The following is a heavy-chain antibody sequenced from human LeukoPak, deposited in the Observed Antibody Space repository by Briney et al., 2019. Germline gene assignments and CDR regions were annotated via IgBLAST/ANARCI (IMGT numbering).Heavy chain of an antibody. Sequence: GGSLRLSCVASGFTFSSYAMSWVRQAPGKGPEWVSAISGSGGSTYYADSVKGRFTISRDNSKNTLYLQMNSLRAEDTAVYYCARRPGVAEDYWGQGTLVTVSS. CDR2: ISGSGGST. V-gene: IGHV3-23*01. CDR1: GFTFSSYA. J-gene: IGHJ4*02. D-gene: IGHD3-10*01. CDR3: ARRPGVAEDY.